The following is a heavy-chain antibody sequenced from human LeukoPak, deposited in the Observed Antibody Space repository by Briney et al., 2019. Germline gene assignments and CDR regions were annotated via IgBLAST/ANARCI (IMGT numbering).Heavy chain of an antibody. V-gene: IGHV3-21*04. Sequence: GGSLRLSCIASGFTFSSYSMNWVRQAPGKGLEWVSSISRSTTYIYYADSVKGRFTIYRENCKNTRYLQMNSLRAEDTAVYYCAKPPGLRRLDPWGQGTLVTVSS. J-gene: IGHJ5*02. CDR2: ISRSTTYI. D-gene: IGHD5-12*01. CDR1: GFTFSSYS. CDR3: AKPPGLRRLDP.